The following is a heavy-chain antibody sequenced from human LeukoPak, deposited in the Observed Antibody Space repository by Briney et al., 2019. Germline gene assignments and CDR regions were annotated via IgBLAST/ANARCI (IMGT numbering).Heavy chain of an antibody. V-gene: IGHV3-53*01. J-gene: IGHJ6*03. CDR1: GFTFSDYY. D-gene: IGHD4-23*01. CDR3: ARSAYGGTGRYYYYYMDV. Sequence: GGSLRLSCAASGFTFSDYYMSWIRQAPGKGLEWVSVIYSSGSTDYADSVKGRFTISRDNSKNTLYLQMNSLRAEDTAVYYCARSAYGGTGRYYYYYMDVWGIGTTVTISS. CDR2: IYSSGST.